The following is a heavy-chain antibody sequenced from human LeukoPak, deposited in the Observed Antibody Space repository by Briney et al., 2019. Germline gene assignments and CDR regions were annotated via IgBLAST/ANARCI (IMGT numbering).Heavy chain of an antibody. Sequence: PSETLSLTCAVYGGSFSGYYWTWIRQPPGKGLEWIGEIHYSGSATYNPSLKSRVTISVDTSKNQFSLKMNSVTAADTAVYYCARGKVVAGTPGQNSWDYWGQGTLVTVSS. CDR2: IHYSGSA. D-gene: IGHD6-19*01. J-gene: IGHJ4*02. CDR1: GGSFSGYY. CDR3: ARGKVVAGTPGQNSWDY. V-gene: IGHV4-34*01.